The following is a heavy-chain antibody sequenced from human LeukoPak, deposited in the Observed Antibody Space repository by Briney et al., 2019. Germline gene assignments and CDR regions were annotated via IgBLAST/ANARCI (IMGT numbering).Heavy chain of an antibody. CDR3: AKGPRQQLVTRFDN. CDR1: GFTFSTHA. D-gene: IGHD6-13*01. CDR2: ISASGGST. Sequence: GGSLRLSCAASGFTFSTHAMSWVRQAPGKGLEWVSDISASGGSTYYADPVKGRFTVSRDNSKNTVYLQMSSLRADDTALYYCAKGPRQQLVTRFDNWGQGTLVTVSS. V-gene: IGHV3-23*01. J-gene: IGHJ4*02.